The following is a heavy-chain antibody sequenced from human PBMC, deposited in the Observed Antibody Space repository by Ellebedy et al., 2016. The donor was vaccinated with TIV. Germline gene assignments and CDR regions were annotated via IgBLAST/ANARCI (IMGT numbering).Heavy chain of an antibody. V-gene: IGHV1-69*04. CDR3: ATGPPKWEVPLDLDS. Sequence: AASVTVSCKAYGGTLRSYGISWVRQAPGLGLEWMGRIIPIVEITIYAQRFQDRVTISEDNFTNTVYMEMSSLRSEDTAMYYCATGPPKWEVPLDLDSWGQGTLVIVSS. CDR2: IIPIVEIT. D-gene: IGHD1-26*01. CDR1: GGTLRSYG. J-gene: IGHJ4*02.